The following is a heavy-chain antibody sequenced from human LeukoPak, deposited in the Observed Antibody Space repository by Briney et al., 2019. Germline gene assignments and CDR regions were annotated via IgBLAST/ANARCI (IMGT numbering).Heavy chain of an antibody. CDR1: GYTFTGYG. Sequence: GASVKVSCKASGYTFTGYGISWVRQAPGQGLEWMGWISAYNGNTNYAQKLQGRVTMTTDTSTSTAYMELRSLRSDDTAVYYCARDSGDILTGYPRDYWGQGTLVTVSS. CDR2: ISAYNGNT. J-gene: IGHJ4*02. CDR3: ARDSGDILTGYPRDY. D-gene: IGHD3-9*01. V-gene: IGHV1-18*01.